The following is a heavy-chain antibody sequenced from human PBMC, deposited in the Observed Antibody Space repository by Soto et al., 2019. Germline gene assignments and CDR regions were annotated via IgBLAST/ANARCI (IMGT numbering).Heavy chain of an antibody. CDR2: INPNSGDT. D-gene: IGHD2-2*01. Sequence: ASVKVSCKASGYIFTGYYINWVRQAPGQGLEWMGWINPNSGDTNYAQKFQGRVTMTTDTSISTAYMELSRLRSDDTAVYYCARPYCNSNSCHNLLDSCGQGPLVTVYS. J-gene: IGHJ5*01. V-gene: IGHV1-2*02. CDR1: GYIFTGYY. CDR3: ARPYCNSNSCHNLLDS.